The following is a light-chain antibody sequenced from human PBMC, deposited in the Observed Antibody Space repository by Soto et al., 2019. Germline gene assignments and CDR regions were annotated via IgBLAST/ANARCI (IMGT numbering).Light chain of an antibody. V-gene: IGLV2-8*01. Sequence: QSVLTQPPSASGSPGQSVTISCTGTSSDVGGYHYVSWYQQHPGKAPKLMIHEVTKRPSGVPDRFSGPKSGNTASLTVSGLQGEDEADYYCSSYAGSNNLVFGGGTKLTVL. CDR3: SSYAGSNNLV. J-gene: IGLJ2*01. CDR1: SSDVGGYHY. CDR2: EVT.